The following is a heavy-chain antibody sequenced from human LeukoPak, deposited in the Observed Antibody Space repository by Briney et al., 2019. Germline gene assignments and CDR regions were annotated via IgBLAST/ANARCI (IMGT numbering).Heavy chain of an antibody. CDR1: GGSFTGYY. CDR3: ARAPGAAID. V-gene: IGHV4-34*01. CDR2: INHSGTT. J-gene: IGHJ4*02. D-gene: IGHD2-2*01. Sequence: SETLSLTCAVYGGSFTGYYWSWIRQPPGKGLEWIGEINHSGTTNYNPSLKSRVSISVDTSKNQFSLKLNSVTAADTAVYYCARAPGAAIDWGQGTLVTVSS.